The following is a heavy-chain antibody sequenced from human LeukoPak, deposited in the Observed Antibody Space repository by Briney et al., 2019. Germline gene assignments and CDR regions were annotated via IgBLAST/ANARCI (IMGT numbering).Heavy chain of an antibody. CDR2: IKQDGSEK. Sequence: GGSLRLSCAASGFTFSSYWMSWVRQAPGKGLEWVANIKQDGSEKYYVDSVKGRFTISRDNAKNSLYLQMNSLRAEDTAVYYCAREAEDIVVVPAAGEDCSGGSCYSGGLYYYYYYMDVWGKGTTVTVSS. J-gene: IGHJ6*03. D-gene: IGHD2-15*01. V-gene: IGHV3-7*01. CDR1: GFTFSSYW. CDR3: AREAEDIVVVPAAGEDCSGGSCYSGGLYYYYYYMDV.